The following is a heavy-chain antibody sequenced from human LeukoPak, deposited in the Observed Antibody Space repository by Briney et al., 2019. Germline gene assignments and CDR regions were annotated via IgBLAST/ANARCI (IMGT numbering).Heavy chain of an antibody. CDR3: ARGIGNLAY. J-gene: IGHJ4*02. V-gene: IGHV4-59*11. D-gene: IGHD4-23*01. CDR2: IYYSGST. CDR1: GGSISSHY. Sequence: PSETLSLTCTVSGGSISSHYWSWIRQPPGKGLEWIGCIYYSGSTNYNPSLKSRVTISVDTSKNQFSLKLSSVTAADTAVNYCARGIGNLAYWGQGTLVTVSS.